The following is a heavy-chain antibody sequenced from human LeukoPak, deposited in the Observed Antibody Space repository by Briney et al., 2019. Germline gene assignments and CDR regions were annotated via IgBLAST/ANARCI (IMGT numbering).Heavy chain of an antibody. CDR2: IKSKTDGGTT. D-gene: IGHD5-18*01. J-gene: IGHJ4*02. Sequence: GGSLRLSCAASGFTFSNASMSWVRQAPGKGREWVGRIKSKTDGGTTDYAAPVKGRFTFSRDDSKNTLYPQMNSLTTEDTAVYFCAHRDTSMVRVDYWGQGTLVTVSS. CDR3: AHRDTSMVRVDY. V-gene: IGHV3-15*01. CDR1: GFTFSNAS.